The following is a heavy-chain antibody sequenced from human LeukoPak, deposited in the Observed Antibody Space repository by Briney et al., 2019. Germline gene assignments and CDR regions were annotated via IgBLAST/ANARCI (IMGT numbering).Heavy chain of an antibody. J-gene: IGHJ3*02. CDR3: ARASYDSSGRSDGAFDI. Sequence: SVKVSCKAFGGTFSSYAISWVRQAPGQGLEWMGRIIPIFGTANYAQKFQGRVTITTDESTSTAYMELSSLRSEDTAVYYCARASYDSSGRSDGAFDIWGQGTMVTVSS. CDR2: IIPIFGTA. CDR1: GGTFSSYA. D-gene: IGHD3-22*01. V-gene: IGHV1-69*05.